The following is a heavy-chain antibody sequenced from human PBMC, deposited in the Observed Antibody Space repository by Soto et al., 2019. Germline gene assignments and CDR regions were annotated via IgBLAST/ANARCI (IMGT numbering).Heavy chain of an antibody. D-gene: IGHD3-22*01. CDR3: ARENHYYDSSGYGNDYDY. CDR2: IYSGGST. J-gene: IGHJ4*02. Sequence: EVQLVETGGGLIQPGGSLRLSCAASGFTVSSNYMSWVRQAPGKGLEWVSVIYSGGSTYYADSVKGRFTISRDNSNNTLYLQMNSLRAEDTAVYYCARENHYYDSSGYGNDYDYWGQGTLVTVSS. V-gene: IGHV3-53*02. CDR1: GFTVSSNY.